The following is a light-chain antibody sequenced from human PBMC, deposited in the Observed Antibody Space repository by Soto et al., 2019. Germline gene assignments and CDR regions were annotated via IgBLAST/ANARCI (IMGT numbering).Light chain of an antibody. Sequence: DIQLTQSLATLSASVGDRVTITCRASQSIRTWLAWYQQKPGKAPKLRIYDAFDLQTGVPSRFSGSKSGTEFTLTITSLQPDDSATYFCQQDESDSRTFGQGSKVDI. CDR3: QQDESDSRT. V-gene: IGKV1-5*01. CDR2: DAF. CDR1: QSIRTW. J-gene: IGKJ1*01.